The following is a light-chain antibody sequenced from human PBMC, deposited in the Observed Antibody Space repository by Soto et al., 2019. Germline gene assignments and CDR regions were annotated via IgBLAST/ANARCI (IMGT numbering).Light chain of an antibody. V-gene: IGLV2-11*01. CDR2: DVI. CDR1: SSDFGTYTY. J-gene: IGLJ1*01. CDR3: CSYAGSYTHV. Sequence: QSALTQPRSVSGSPGQSVTISCTGTSSDFGTYTYVSWYQQHPGKAPKLIIYDVIKRPSGVPDRFSGSKSGNTASLTISGLQAEDEADYYCCSYAGSYTHVFGTGTKV.